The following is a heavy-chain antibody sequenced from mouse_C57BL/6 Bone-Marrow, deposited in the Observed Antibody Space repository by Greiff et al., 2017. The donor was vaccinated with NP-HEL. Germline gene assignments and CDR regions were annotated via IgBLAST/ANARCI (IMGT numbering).Heavy chain of an antibody. CDR1: GYTFTSYW. J-gene: IGHJ2*01. V-gene: IGHV1-5*01. Sequence: EVQLQQSGTVLARPGASVKMSCKTSGYTFTSYWMHWVKQRPGQGLEWIGTIYPGNSDTSYNQKFKGKATLTAVTSASTAYMRLSSLTNEDSAVYYCTNDGYFYFEDWGKGTTLTVSS. CDR3: TNDGYFYFED. CDR2: IYPGNSDT. D-gene: IGHD2-3*01.